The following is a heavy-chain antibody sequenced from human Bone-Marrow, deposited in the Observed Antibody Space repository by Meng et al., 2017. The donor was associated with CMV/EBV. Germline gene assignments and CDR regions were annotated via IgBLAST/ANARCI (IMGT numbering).Heavy chain of an antibody. D-gene: IGHD3-3*01. J-gene: IGHJ4*02. CDR1: GFTFSSYA. V-gene: IGHV1-69*10. Sequence: GGSLRLSCAASGFTFSSYAISWVRQAPGQGLEWMGGIIPILGIANYAQKFQGRVTITADKSTSTAYMELSSLRSEDTAVYYCARASITIFGVVWDYWGQGTLVTVSS. CDR3: ARASITIFGVVWDY. CDR2: IIPILGIA.